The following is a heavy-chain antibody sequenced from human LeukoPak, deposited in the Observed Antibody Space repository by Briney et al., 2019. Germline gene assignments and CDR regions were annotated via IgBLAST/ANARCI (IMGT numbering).Heavy chain of an antibody. Sequence: PGGSLRLSCAASGFTFSSYAMSWVRQAPGKGLEWVSAISGSGGSTYYADSVKGRFTISRDNSKNTLYLQMNSLRAEDTAVYYCARGRAAADDAFDIWGQETMVTVSS. D-gene: IGHD6-13*01. CDR1: GFTFSSYA. CDR3: ARGRAAADDAFDI. V-gene: IGHV3-23*01. CDR2: ISGSGGST. J-gene: IGHJ3*02.